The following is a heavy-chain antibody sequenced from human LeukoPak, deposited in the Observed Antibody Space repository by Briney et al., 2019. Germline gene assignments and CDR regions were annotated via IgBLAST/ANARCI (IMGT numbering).Heavy chain of an antibody. Sequence: SGTLSLTCTVSGGSISSSSYYWGWIRQPPGKGLEWIGSIYYSGSTYYNPSLKSRVTISVDTSKNQFSLKLSSVTAADTAVYYCARLKSVLLWFGELLSYYFDYWGQGTLVTVSS. CDR3: ARLKSVLLWFGELLSYYFDY. CDR2: IYYSGST. J-gene: IGHJ4*02. V-gene: IGHV4-39*01. D-gene: IGHD3-10*01. CDR1: GGSISSSSYY.